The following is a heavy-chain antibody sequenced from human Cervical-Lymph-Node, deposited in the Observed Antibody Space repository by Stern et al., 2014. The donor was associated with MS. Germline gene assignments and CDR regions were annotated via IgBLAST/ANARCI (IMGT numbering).Heavy chain of an antibody. Sequence: VQLVQSGAEVKKPGSSVQVSCKASGGTFSSYAISWARPAPGQGLEWMGGIIPIFGTANYAQKFQGRVTITADESTSTAYMELSSLRSEDTAVYYCARVGTYCSGGSCYSRWFDPWGQGTLVTVSS. CDR3: ARVGTYCSGGSCYSRWFDP. CDR2: IIPIFGTA. D-gene: IGHD2-15*01. CDR1: GGTFSSYA. V-gene: IGHV1-69*01. J-gene: IGHJ5*02.